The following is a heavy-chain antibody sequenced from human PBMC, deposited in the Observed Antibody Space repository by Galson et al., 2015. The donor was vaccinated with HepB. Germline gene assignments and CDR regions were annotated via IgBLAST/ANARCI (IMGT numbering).Heavy chain of an antibody. D-gene: IGHD5-24*01. CDR2: ISFDGYYK. Sequence: LRLSCAASGFTFTDYAFHWVRQAPGKGLEWVAVISFDGYYKYYAESVKGRFTISRDNSGDTLYLQMNSLRGDDTALYYCARDRDGYNTYFDYWGQGSLVTVSS. J-gene: IGHJ4*02. CDR3: ARDRDGYNTYFDY. CDR1: GFTFTDYA. V-gene: IGHV3-30*04.